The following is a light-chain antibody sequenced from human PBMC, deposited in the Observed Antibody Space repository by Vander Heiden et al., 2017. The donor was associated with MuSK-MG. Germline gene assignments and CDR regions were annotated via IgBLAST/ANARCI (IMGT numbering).Light chain of an antibody. CDR2: AAS. V-gene: IGKV1-27*01. CDR1: QGISNY. J-gene: IGKJ1*01. Sequence: DIQMTQSQSSLSASVGDRVAITCRASQGISNYLAWSQQKPGKVPKLLIYAASTLQSGVPSRFRGSGSGTDFTLTITSLQPEDVATYYCQKYNSAPQTFGQGTKVEIK. CDR3: QKYNSAPQT.